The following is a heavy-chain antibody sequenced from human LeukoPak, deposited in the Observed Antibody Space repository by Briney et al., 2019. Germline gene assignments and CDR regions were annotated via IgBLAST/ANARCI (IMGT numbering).Heavy chain of an antibody. CDR3: ARDRFYSSSWPHAFDI. Sequence: GGSLRLSCAASGFTFSSYWMSWVRQAPGKGLEWVSSISSSSSYIYYADSVKGRFTISRDNAKNSLYLQMNSLRAEDTAVYYCARDRFYSSSWPHAFDIWGQGTMVTVSS. D-gene: IGHD6-13*01. J-gene: IGHJ3*02. CDR1: GFTFSSYW. V-gene: IGHV3-21*01. CDR2: ISSSSSYI.